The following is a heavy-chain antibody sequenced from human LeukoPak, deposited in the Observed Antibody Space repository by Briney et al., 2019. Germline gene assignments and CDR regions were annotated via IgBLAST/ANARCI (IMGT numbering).Heavy chain of an antibody. CDR3: ARARGGSGRGGAFDI. J-gene: IGHJ3*02. Sequence: SETLSLTCTVSGGSISSYYWSWIRQPPGKGLEWIGYIYYSGSTNYNPSLKSRVTISVDTSKTQLSLKLSSVTAADTAVYYCARARGGSGRGGAFDIWGQGTMVTVSS. V-gene: IGHV4-59*01. CDR2: IYYSGST. D-gene: IGHD3-10*01. CDR1: GGSISSYY.